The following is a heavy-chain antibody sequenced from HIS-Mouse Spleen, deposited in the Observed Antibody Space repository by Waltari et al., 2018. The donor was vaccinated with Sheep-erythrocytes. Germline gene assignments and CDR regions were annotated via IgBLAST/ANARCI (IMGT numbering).Heavy chain of an antibody. J-gene: IGHJ4*02. CDR2: VNTNSGGT. Sequence: QVQLVQSGAEVKKPGASVKVSCKASGYTFTGYYMHWVRQAPGQGLEWMGWVNTNSGGTNDEQKFQGRVTMTRDTSISPAYMELSRLGSDDTAVYYCARGSWGSNFDYWGQGTLVTVSS. CDR1: GYTFTGYY. D-gene: IGHD1-26*01. V-gene: IGHV1-2*02. CDR3: ARGSWGSNFDY.